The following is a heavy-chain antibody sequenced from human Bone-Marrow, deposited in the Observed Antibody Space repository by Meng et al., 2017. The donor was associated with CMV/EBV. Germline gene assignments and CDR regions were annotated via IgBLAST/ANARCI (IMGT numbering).Heavy chain of an antibody. Sequence: GGSLRLSCAASGFTISRRFMSWVRQAPGKGLEWVANIKEDGSGKNYVDSVKGRFTITRDNARGSLYLQMNSLRAEDSGVYYCARDAMWKPVDYWGQGTLVTVSS. D-gene: IGHD1-14*01. CDR3: ARDAMWKPVDY. J-gene: IGHJ4*02. CDR1: GFTISRRF. CDR2: IKEDGSGK. V-gene: IGHV3-7*01.